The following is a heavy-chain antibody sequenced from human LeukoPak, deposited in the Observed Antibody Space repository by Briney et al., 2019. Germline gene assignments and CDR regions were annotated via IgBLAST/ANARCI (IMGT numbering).Heavy chain of an antibody. Sequence: PGGSLRLSCAASGFTFSSYSMNWVRQAPGKGLEWVAVISYDGSNKYYADSVKGRFTISRDNSKNTLYLQMNSLRAEDTAVYYCAKDSSGWFDPWGQGTLVTVSS. CDR2: ISYDGSNK. CDR3: AKDSSGWFDP. CDR1: GFTFSSYS. V-gene: IGHV3-30*18. J-gene: IGHJ5*02.